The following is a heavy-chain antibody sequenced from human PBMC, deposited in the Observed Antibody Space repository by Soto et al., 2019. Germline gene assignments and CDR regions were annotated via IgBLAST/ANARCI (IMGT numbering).Heavy chain of an antibody. Sequence: SETLSLTCTVSGGSISSGPYSWGWIRQPPGEGLEWIGTFHYRGSSYYNPSLESRISMAVDTSKNQFSLKLRSVTAADTAVYFCVRGQPHRITIFELVIRSYDYGMNVWGQGTTVTVSS. V-gene: IGHV4-39*07. J-gene: IGHJ6*02. CDR1: GGSISSGPYS. CDR3: VRGQPHRITIFELVIRSYDYGMNV. D-gene: IGHD3-3*02. CDR2: FHYRGSS.